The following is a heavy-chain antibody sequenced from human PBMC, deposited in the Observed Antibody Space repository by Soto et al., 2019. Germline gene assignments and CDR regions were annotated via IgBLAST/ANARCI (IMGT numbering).Heavy chain of an antibody. J-gene: IGHJ6*02. CDR1: GFTFSSYA. Sequence: GGSLRLSCAASGFTFSSYAMSWVRQAPGKGLEWVSAISGSGGSTYYADSVKGRFTISRDNSKNTLYLQMNSLRAEDTAVYYCAEMDITIFGVVIIGGSLAHYGMDVWGQGTTVTVSS. V-gene: IGHV3-23*01. D-gene: IGHD3-3*01. CDR3: AEMDITIFGVVIIGGSLAHYGMDV. CDR2: ISGSGGST.